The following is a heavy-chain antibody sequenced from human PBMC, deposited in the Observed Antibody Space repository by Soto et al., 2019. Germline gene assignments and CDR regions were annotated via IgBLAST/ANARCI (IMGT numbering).Heavy chain of an antibody. J-gene: IGHJ5*02. CDR1: GFSLSTSGVG. V-gene: IGHV2-5*01. CDR3: ANRYQKGGQQMVPDWFDP. Sequence: YGPTLVNPTQTLTLTCTFSGFSLSTSGVGVGWIRQPPGKALEWLALIYWNDDKRYSPSLKSRLTITKDTSKNQVVLTMTNMDPVDTATYYCANRYQKGGQQMVPDWFDPWGQGNLVTVSS. D-gene: IGHD6-13*01. CDR2: IYWNDDK.